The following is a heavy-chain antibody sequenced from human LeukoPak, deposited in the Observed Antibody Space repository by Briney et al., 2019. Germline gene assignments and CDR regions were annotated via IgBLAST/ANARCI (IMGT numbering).Heavy chain of an antibody. V-gene: IGHV4-59*01. D-gene: IGHD3-3*01. J-gene: IGHJ6*03. CDR1: GGSISSYY. CDR2: IYYSGST. CDR3: ARLYYDFWSGYLPLYMDL. Sequence: SETLSLPCTVSGGSISSYYWSWIRQPPGKGLEWIGYIYYSGSTNYNPSLKSRVTISVDTSKNQFSLKLSSVTAADTAVYYCARLYYDFWSGYLPLYMDLWGKGTTVTVSS.